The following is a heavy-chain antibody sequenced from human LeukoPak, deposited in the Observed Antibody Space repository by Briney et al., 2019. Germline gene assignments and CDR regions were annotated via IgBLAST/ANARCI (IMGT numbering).Heavy chain of an antibody. J-gene: IGHJ4*02. CDR1: GDSISSYH. CDR3: AREYYGSSGYYNGY. V-gene: IGHV4-59*01. Sequence: SETLSLTCTVSGDSISSYHWSWIRQPPGKGLEWIGYISYSGGPNYNPSHKSRVTISVDTSKNQFSLKLTSVTAADTAVYYCAREYYGSSGYYNGYWGQGALVTVSS. D-gene: IGHD3-22*01. CDR2: ISYSGGP.